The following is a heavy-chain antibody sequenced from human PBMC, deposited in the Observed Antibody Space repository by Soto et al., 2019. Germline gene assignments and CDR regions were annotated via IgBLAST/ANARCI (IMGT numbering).Heavy chain of an antibody. J-gene: IGHJ4*02. CDR1: GFIVSNYA. D-gene: IGHD1-1*01. CDR2: ISGSGATT. Sequence: GGSLRLSCAATGFIVSNYAMSWVRQAPGRGLEWVSAISGSGATTYYPDSVKGRFTISRDNSKNTLYLQMNNLRADDTAVYYCTKGGIPRRYNIPKVDFDYWGQGSLVTVSP. V-gene: IGHV3-23*01. CDR3: TKGGIPRRYNIPKVDFDY.